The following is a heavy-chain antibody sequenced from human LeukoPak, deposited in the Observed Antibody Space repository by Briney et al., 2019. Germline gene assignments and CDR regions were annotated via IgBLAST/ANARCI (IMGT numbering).Heavy chain of an antibody. Sequence: LSLTCAVYGGSFSGYYWSWIRQAPGKGLEWVSYISSSGSTIYYADSVKGRFTISRDNAKNSLYLQMNSLRAEDTAVYYCARIRSGTHDNYYYYGMDVWGQGTTVTVSS. CDR3: ARIRSGTHDNYYYYGMDV. CDR1: GGSFSGYY. J-gene: IGHJ6*02. V-gene: IGHV3-11*01. CDR2: ISSSGSTI. D-gene: IGHD3-16*01.